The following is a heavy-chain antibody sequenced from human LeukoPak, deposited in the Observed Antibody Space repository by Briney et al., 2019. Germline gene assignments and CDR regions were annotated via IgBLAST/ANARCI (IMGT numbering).Heavy chain of an antibody. CDR3: ARVVGGCSSTSCYTGYYYYGMDV. D-gene: IGHD2-2*02. Sequence: GGSLRLSCAASGFTFSSYAMHWVRQAPGKGLEYVSAISSNGGSTYYANSVKGRFIISRDNSKNTLYFQMGSLRAEDMAVYYCARVVGGCSSTSCYTGYYYYGMDVWGQGTTVTVSS. CDR2: ISSNGGST. J-gene: IGHJ6*02. CDR1: GFTFSSYA. V-gene: IGHV3-64*01.